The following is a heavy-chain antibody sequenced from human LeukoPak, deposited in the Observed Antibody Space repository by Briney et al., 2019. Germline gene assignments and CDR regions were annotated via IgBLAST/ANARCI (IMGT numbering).Heavy chain of an antibody. CDR1: GYSFTNYW. V-gene: IGHV5-51*01. Sequence: PGESLKISCKGSGYSFTNYWIGWVRQMPGKGLEWMGIIYPGDSDTRYSPSVQGQVTIAADKSINTAYLQWSSLKASDTAMYYCARRQGCSSTSCPPDYWGQGTLVTVSS. D-gene: IGHD2-2*01. J-gene: IGHJ4*02. CDR2: IYPGDSDT. CDR3: ARRQGCSSTSCPPDY.